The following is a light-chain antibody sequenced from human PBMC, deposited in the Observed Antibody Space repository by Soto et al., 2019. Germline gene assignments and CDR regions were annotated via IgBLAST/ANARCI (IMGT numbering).Light chain of an antibody. CDR3: FSFTRRSTWV. V-gene: IGLV2-14*01. CDR1: SSDVGGYNY. J-gene: IGLJ3*02. CDR2: EVS. Sequence: QSALTQPASVSGSPGQSFTISCTGTSSDVGGYNYVSWSQQHPGKAPKLVIYEVSNRPSGVSNRFSGSKSGNTASLTISGLQAEDEADYYCFSFTRRSTWVFGGGTKVTVL.